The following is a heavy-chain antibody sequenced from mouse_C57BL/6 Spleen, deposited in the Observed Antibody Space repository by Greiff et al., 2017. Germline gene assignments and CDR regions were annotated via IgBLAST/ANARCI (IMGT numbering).Heavy chain of an antibody. V-gene: IGHV1-50*01. D-gene: IGHD1-1*01. Sequence: QVQLKQPGAELVKPGASVKLSCKASGYTFTSYWMQWVKQRPGQGLEWIGEIDPSDSYTNYNQNFKGKATLTVDTSSSTAYMQLSSLTSEDSAVYYCARSHYGSSFYWYFDVWGTGTTVTVSS. CDR1: GYTFTSYW. J-gene: IGHJ1*03. CDR3: ARSHYGSSFYWYFDV. CDR2: IDPSDSYT.